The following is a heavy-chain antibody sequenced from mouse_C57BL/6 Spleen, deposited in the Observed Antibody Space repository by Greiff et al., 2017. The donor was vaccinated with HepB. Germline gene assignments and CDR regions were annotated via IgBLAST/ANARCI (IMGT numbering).Heavy chain of an antibody. CDR3: AIRGDYYDGGSGDY. Sequence: QVQLQQPGAELVKPGASVKMSCKASGYTFTSYWITWVKQRPGQGLEWIGDIYPGSGSTNYNEKFKSKATLTVDKSSSTAYMQLSSLTSEDSAVYYCAIRGDYYDGGSGDYWGQGTTLTVSS. J-gene: IGHJ2*01. V-gene: IGHV1-55*01. CDR2: IYPGSGST. D-gene: IGHD1-1*01. CDR1: GYTFTSYW.